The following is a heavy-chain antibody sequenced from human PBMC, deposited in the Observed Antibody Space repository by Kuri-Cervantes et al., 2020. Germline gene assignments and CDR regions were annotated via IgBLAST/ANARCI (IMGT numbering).Heavy chain of an antibody. CDR1: GCSISSSSYY. D-gene: IGHD2-2*01. CDR2: IYYSGST. V-gene: IGHV4-39*07. Sequence: SETLSLTCTVSGCSISSSSYYWGWIRQPPGKGLEWIGSIYYSGSTYYNPSLKSRVTISVDTSKNQFSLKLSSVTAADTAVYYCARGGRKDCSSTSCYLQNWFDPWGQGTLVTVSS. J-gene: IGHJ5*02. CDR3: ARGGRKDCSSTSCYLQNWFDP.